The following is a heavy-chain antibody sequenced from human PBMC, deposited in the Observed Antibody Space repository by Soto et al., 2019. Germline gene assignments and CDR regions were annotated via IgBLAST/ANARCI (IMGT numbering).Heavy chain of an antibody. CDR2: IYPRDSET. CDR3: ARQQPLDSTGWNS. Sequence: GESLKISFKVSGDSFPSFWIGWVRQMPGKGLEWLGSIYPRDSETRYSPSFQGQVTLSADNSITTAYLQWSSLKASDTATYSCARQQPLDSTGWNSWGQGTQVTVSS. J-gene: IGHJ4*02. V-gene: IGHV5-51*01. CDR1: GDSFPSFW. D-gene: IGHD6-19*01.